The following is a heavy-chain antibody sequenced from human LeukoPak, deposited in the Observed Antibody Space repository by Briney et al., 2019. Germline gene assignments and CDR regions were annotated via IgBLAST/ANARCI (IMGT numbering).Heavy chain of an antibody. D-gene: IGHD3-22*01. CDR3: AGGGDSGGYYYPMFDY. CDR2: IYYTGST. V-gene: IGHV4-59*01. CDR1: GGSISNYY. Sequence: NPSETLSLTCTVSGGSISNYYWSWIRQPPGKGLEWFGYIYYTGSTNYNPSLKSRVTISVDTSKNQFSLKLSSVTAADTAVYYRAGGGDSGGYYYPMFDYWGQGTLVTVSS. J-gene: IGHJ4*02.